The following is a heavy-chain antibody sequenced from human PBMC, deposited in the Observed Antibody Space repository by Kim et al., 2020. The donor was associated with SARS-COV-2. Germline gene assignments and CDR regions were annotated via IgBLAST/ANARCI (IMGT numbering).Heavy chain of an antibody. J-gene: IGHJ6*02. D-gene: IGHD3-10*01. Sequence: GGSLRLSCAASGFTFSSYAMHWVRQAPGKGLEWVAVISYDGSNKYYADSVKGRFTISRDNSKNTLYLQMNSLRAEDTAVYYCARDPLYYPTYYGMDVWGQGTTVTVSS. CDR3: ARDPLYYPTYYGMDV. V-gene: IGHV3-30-3*01. CDR2: ISYDGSNK. CDR1: GFTFSSYA.